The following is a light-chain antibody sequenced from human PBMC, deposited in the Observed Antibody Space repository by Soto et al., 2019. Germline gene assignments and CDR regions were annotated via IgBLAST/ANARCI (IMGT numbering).Light chain of an antibody. CDR1: QRVLYSSNNKNY. Sequence: DIVMTQSPDSLAVSLGERATINCKSSQRVLYSSNNKNYLAWYQQKPGQPPKLLIYWASTRATGVPDRCSGSGSGTDFTLTISSLQAEDVVVYYCQQYYSTLTFGGGTKVEIK. J-gene: IGKJ4*01. V-gene: IGKV4-1*01. CDR2: WAS. CDR3: QQYYSTLT.